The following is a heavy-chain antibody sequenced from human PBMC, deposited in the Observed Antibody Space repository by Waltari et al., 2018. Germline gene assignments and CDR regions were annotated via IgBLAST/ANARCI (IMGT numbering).Heavy chain of an antibody. V-gene: IGHV4-34*01. CDR2: IDQNEHT. D-gene: IGHD3-22*01. Sequence: QVHLQQWGAGLLKPSETLSLPCPVYGGSFSGSYWSLIRQPPGKGLEWIGHIDQNEHTTYNPSLKDRLTISVDRSQKTFTLTLTSVTAADTGVYFCASTPLFYYDTSGYSFWGQGTLVTVSS. J-gene: IGHJ4*02. CDR3: ASTPLFYYDTSGYSF. CDR1: GGSFSGSY.